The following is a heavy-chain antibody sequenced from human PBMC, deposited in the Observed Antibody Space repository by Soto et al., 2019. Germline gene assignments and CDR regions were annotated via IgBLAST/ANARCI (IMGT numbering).Heavy chain of an antibody. D-gene: IGHD1-26*01. CDR3: ARDLVSPPKKVTGGSYLYYYYGMDV. V-gene: IGHV1-69*01. Sequence: QVQLVQSGAEVKKPGSSVKVSCKASGGTFSSYAISWVRQAPGQGLEWMGGIIPIFGTANYAQKFQGRVTITPDESTSTAYMELSSLRSEDTAVYYCARDLVSPPKKVTGGSYLYYYYGMDVWGQGTTVTVSS. CDR1: GGTFSSYA. CDR2: IIPIFGTA. J-gene: IGHJ6*02.